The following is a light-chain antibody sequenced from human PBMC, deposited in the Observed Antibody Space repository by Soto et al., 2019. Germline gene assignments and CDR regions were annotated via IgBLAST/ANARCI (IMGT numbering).Light chain of an antibody. CDR3: QQYNNWPLT. CDR1: QSVSSN. V-gene: IGKV3-15*01. Sequence: EIVMTQSPATLSVSPGERATLSCRASQSVSSNLAWYQQKPGQAPRLLIYGASTRATAIPARFSGSGSGTEFTLPISSLQSEDFAVYYCQQYNNWPLTFGQGTKVEIK. J-gene: IGKJ1*01. CDR2: GAS.